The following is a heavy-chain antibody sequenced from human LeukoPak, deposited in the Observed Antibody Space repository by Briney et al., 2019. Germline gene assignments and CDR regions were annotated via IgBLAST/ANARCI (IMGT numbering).Heavy chain of an antibody. J-gene: IGHJ4*02. CDR3: AEGGYDQDFDY. CDR2: ISDSDADT. V-gene: IGHV3-23*01. D-gene: IGHD5-12*01. Sequence: GGSLRLSCAASGFSFRSFTMHWVRQAPGKGLEWVSGISDSDADTHYADSVKGRFTISRDNSRNTLYLQMNSLRAEDTAVYYCAEGGYDQDFDYWGQGALVTVSS. CDR1: GFSFRSFT.